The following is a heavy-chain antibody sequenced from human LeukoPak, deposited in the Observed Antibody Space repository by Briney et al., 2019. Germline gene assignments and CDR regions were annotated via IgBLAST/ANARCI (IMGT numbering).Heavy chain of an antibody. CDR2: INPSGGST. V-gene: IGHV1-46*01. CDR1: GYTFTSYY. J-gene: IGHJ5*02. D-gene: IGHD3-22*01. CDR3: ARVDYYDSSGYWGGFDP. Sequence: ASVKVSCKASGYTFTSYYMHWVRQAPGQGLEWVGIINPSGGSTSYAQKFQGRVTMTRDTSTSTVYMELSSLRSEDTAVYYCARVDYYDSSGYWGGFDPWGQGTLVTVSS.